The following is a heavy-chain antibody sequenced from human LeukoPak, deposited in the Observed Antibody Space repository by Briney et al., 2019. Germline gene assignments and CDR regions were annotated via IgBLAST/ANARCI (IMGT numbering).Heavy chain of an antibody. CDR2: IDPSDSYT. V-gene: IGHV5-10-1*01. Sequence: KDGESLKISCEGSGYSFTSYWISWVRQMPGKGLEWMGRIDPSDSYTNYSPSFQGHVTISADKSISTAYLQWSSLKASDTAMYYCARHEQRRVATKYYYYYGMDVWGKGTTVTVSS. CDR1: GYSFTSYW. D-gene: IGHD5-12*01. CDR3: ARHEQRRVATKYYYYYGMDV. J-gene: IGHJ6*04.